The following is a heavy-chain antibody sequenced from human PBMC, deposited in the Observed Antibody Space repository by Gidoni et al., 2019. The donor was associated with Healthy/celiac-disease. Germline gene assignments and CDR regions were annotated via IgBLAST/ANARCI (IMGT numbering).Heavy chain of an antibody. Sequence: QAQLVQSGAEVKKPGASVKVSCKASAYTFTSYYLHWVRQAPGQGLEWMGIINPSGGSTSYAQKFQGRVTMTRDTSTSTVYMELSSLRSEDTAVYYCATQGVEDAFDIWGQGTMVTVSS. J-gene: IGHJ3*02. V-gene: IGHV1-46*01. CDR3: ATQGVEDAFDI. CDR2: INPSGGST. CDR1: AYTFTSYY. D-gene: IGHD2-21*01.